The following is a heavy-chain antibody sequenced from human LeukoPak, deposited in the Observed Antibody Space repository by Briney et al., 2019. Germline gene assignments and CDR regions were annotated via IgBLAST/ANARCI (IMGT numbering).Heavy chain of an antibody. J-gene: IGHJ6*03. Sequence: SGPTLVNPTQTLTLTCTFSGFSLSTSGMFVSWIRQPPGKALEWLARIDWGDDKYYSTSLKTRLTISKDTSKNQVVLTMTNMDPVDTATYYCARVRTGYSYGSPSYYYYYYMDVWGKGTTVTVSS. CDR2: IDWGDDK. CDR3: ARVRTGYSYGSPSYYYYYYMDV. V-gene: IGHV2-70*11. D-gene: IGHD5-18*01. CDR1: GFSLSTSGMF.